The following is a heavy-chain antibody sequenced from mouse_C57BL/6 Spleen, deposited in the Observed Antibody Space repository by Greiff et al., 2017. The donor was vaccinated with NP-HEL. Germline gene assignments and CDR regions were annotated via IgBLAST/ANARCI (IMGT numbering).Heavy chain of an antibody. CDR1: GYTFTSSW. Sequence: QVQLQQPGAELVRPGSSVKLSCKASGYTFTSSWMHWVKQRPIQGLEWIGNIDPSDSDTHYNQKFKDKATLTVDKSSSTAYMQLSSLTSEDSAVYYCARSYYYGSSFWYFDVWGTGTTVTDSS. J-gene: IGHJ1*03. D-gene: IGHD1-1*01. V-gene: IGHV1-52*01. CDR3: ARSYYYGSSFWYFDV. CDR2: IDPSDSDT.